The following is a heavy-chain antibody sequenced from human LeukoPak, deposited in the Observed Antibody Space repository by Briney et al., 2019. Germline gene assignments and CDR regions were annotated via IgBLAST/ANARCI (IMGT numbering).Heavy chain of an antibody. Sequence: SETLSLTCTVSGGYISEYYWNWIRQPPGKGLEWIGHIYYSGSTTHNPSLKTRVTMSVDTAKNQFSLKLRSVTAADTAVYFCARGDFCSKSNCYLRPMDVWGKGTTVTVSS. V-gene: IGHV4-59*01. CDR2: IYYSGST. J-gene: IGHJ6*03. D-gene: IGHD3-3*01. CDR3: ARGDFCSKSNCYLRPMDV. CDR1: GGYISEYY.